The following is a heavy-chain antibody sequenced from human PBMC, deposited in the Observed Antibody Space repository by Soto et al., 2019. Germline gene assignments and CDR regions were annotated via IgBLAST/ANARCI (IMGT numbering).Heavy chain of an antibody. Sequence: QVQLVQSGAEVKKPGSSVKVSCKASGGTFSSYAISWVRQAPGQGLEWMGGIIPIFGTANYAQKFQGRVTITADEATSTAYMELSSLRSEDLAVYYCAREEEYYYDSSGGGWFDPWGQGTLVTVSS. CDR3: AREEEYYYDSSGGGWFDP. CDR1: GGTFSSYA. J-gene: IGHJ5*02. V-gene: IGHV1-69*01. CDR2: IIPIFGTA. D-gene: IGHD3-22*01.